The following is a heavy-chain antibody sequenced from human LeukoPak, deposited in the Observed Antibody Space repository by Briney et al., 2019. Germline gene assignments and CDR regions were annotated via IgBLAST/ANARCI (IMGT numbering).Heavy chain of an antibody. J-gene: IGHJ3*02. Sequence: PGGSLRLSCAASGFTFSSYGMHWVRQAPGKGLEWIGEIYHSGSTNYNPSLKSRVTISVDKSQNQFSLKLSSVTAADTAVYYCARKEYGDPSRAFHIWGQGTVVTVSS. V-gene: IGHV4-4*02. CDR1: GFTFSSYG. CDR2: IYHSGST. D-gene: IGHD4-17*01. CDR3: ARKEYGDPSRAFHI.